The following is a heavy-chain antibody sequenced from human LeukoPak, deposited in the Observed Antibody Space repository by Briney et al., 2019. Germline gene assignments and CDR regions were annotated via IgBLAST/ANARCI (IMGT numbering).Heavy chain of an antibody. V-gene: IGHV3-7*01. J-gene: IGHJ4*02. Sequence: GGSLRLSCAASGFTLSSYWMSWVRQAPGKGLELVANMKQDGSERYYVDSVKGRFTISRDNAKNSLYLEMNSLRAEDTSVDYCARYKPQYRWDLYYFDYWGQGTLVTVSS. CDR1: GFTLSSYW. CDR2: MKQDGSER. CDR3: ARYKPQYRWDLYYFDY. D-gene: IGHD1-1*01.